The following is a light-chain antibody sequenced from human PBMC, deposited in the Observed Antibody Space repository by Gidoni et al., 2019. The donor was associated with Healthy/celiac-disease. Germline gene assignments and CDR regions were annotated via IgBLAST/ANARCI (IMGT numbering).Light chain of an antibody. CDR2: WAS. V-gene: IGKV4-1*01. J-gene: IGKJ1*01. CDR3: QQYYSTPRT. CDR1: QSVLYSSNNKNY. Sequence: DIVMTQSPDSLAVSLGERATINCKSSQSVLYSSNNKNYLAWYQQKPGQPPKLLFYWASTRESGVPDRFSGSGSGTDFTLTISSLQAEHVAVYYCQQYYSTPRTFGQXTKVEIK.